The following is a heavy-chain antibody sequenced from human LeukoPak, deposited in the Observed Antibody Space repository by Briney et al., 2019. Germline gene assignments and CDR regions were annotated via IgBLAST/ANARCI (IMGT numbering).Heavy chain of an antibody. CDR2: TYPGDSNT. V-gene: IGHV5-51*01. D-gene: IGHD2-15*01. Sequence: GESLKISCKGSGYIFTNNWIGWVRQMPGKGLEWMGITYPGDSNTRYSPSFQGQVTISADKSISSAYLQWSSLKASDTAMYYCVRSPACSSGTCYPNWFDPWGQGTLVTVSS. J-gene: IGHJ5*02. CDR3: VRSPACSSGTCYPNWFDP. CDR1: GYIFTNNW.